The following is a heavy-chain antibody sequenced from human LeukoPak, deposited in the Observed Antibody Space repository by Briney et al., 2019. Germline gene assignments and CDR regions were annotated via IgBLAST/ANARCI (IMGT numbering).Heavy chain of an antibody. CDR1: GFTSSSYA. V-gene: IGHV3-30*04. J-gene: IGHJ6*04. D-gene: IGHD2-15*01. CDR3: ARDRAVVVAALYYYYYGMDV. Sequence: GGSPRLSRAASGFTSSSYAMHRVPEAPGTGLGGGAVISYDGSNKYYADSVKGRFTISRDNSKNTLYLQMNSLRAEDTAVYYCARDRAVVVAALYYYYYGMDVWGKGTTVTVSS. CDR2: ISYDGSNK.